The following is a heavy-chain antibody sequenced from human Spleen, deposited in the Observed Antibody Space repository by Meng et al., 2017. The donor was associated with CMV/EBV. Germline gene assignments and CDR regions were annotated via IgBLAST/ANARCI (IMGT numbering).Heavy chain of an antibody. CDR2: FDAEHGQT. CDR1: SLRNIP. D-gene: IGHD2-15*01. CDR3: VGRNSGCYSGVCFDS. J-gene: IGHJ4*02. V-gene: IGHV1-24*01. Sequence: SLRNIPIHWVRAAPGTGLEWLGGFDAEHGQTTYAQELQGRVTMTEDTYTNTAYMELSSRRSADTAMYFCVGRNSGCYSGVCFDSWGQGSLVTVSS.